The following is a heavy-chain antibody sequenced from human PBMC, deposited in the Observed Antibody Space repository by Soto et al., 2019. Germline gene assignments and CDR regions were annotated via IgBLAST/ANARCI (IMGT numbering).Heavy chain of an antibody. Sequence: ASVKVSCKASGYTFTSYGISWVRQAPGQGLEWMGWISAYKGNTNYAQKLQGRVTMTTDTSTSTGYMELRSLTSDDTAVYYCARDSDPLLNQGLFDYWGPGTLVTISS. J-gene: IGHJ4*02. D-gene: IGHD2-2*02. V-gene: IGHV1-18*01. CDR2: ISAYKGNT. CDR1: GYTFTSYG. CDR3: ARDSDPLLNQGLFDY.